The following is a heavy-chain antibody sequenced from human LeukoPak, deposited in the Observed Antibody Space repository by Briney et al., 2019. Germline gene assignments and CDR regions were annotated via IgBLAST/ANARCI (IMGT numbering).Heavy chain of an antibody. CDR2: IYTSGST. Sequence: SQTLSLTCTVSGGSISSGSYYWSWIRQPAGKGLEWIGRIYTSGSTNYNPSLKSRVTISVDTSKNQFSLKLSSVAAADTAVYYCARALVVVAAPFDYWGQGTLVTVSS. D-gene: IGHD2-15*01. J-gene: IGHJ4*02. V-gene: IGHV4-61*02. CDR3: ARALVVVAAPFDY. CDR1: GGSISSGSYY.